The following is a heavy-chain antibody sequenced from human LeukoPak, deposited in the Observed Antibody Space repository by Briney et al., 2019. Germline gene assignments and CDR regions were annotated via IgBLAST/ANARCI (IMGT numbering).Heavy chain of an antibody. D-gene: IGHD5-18*01. CDR3: TSVDAAMVYYYGMDV. V-gene: IGHV3-33*01. CDR2: IWYDGSNK. Sequence: PGGSLRLSCAASGFTFSSYGMHWVRQAPGKGLEWVAVIWYDGSNKYYADSVKGRFTISRDNSKNTLYLQMNSLRAEDTAIYYCTSVDAAMVYYYGMDVWGQGTTVTVSS. J-gene: IGHJ6*02. CDR1: GFTFSSYG.